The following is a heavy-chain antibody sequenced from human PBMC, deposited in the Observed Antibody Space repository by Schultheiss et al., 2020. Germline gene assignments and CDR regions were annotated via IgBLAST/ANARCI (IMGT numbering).Heavy chain of an antibody. V-gene: IGHV3-30*04. CDR1: GFTFSSYA. CDR3: ARGGYYDSSGYSYFDY. CDR2: ISYDGSNK. Sequence: GGSLRLSCAASGFTFSSYAMHWVRQAPGKGLEWVAVISYDGSNKYYADSVKGRFTISRDNSKNTLYLQMNSLRAEDTAVYYCARGGYYDSSGYSYFDYWGQGTLVTVAS. J-gene: IGHJ4*02. D-gene: IGHD3-22*01.